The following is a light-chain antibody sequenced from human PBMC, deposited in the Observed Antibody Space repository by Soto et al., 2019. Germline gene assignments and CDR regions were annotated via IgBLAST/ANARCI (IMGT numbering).Light chain of an antibody. Sequence: QSVLTQPPSASGTPGQRVTISRSGSSSNIGSNYVYWYQQLPGTAPKLLIYRNNQRPSGVPDRFSGSKSGTSASLAISGLRSEDEADYYCAAWDDILSGRVFGGGTKLTVL. CDR3: AAWDDILSGRV. V-gene: IGLV1-47*01. J-gene: IGLJ3*02. CDR2: RNN. CDR1: SSNIGSNY.